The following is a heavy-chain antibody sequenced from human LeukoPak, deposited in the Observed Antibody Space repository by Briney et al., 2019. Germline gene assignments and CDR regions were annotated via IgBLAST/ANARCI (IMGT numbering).Heavy chain of an antibody. CDR3: ARDLVGRGDPLLDV. CDR2: ISAYNGNT. Sequence: ASVKVSCKASGYTFTSYGISWVRQAPGQGPEWMGWISAYNGNTNYAQKLQGRVTMTTDTSTSTAYMELRSLRSDDTAVYYCARDLVGRGDPLLDVWGKGTTVIVSS. J-gene: IGHJ6*04. CDR1: GYTFTSYG. D-gene: IGHD4-17*01. V-gene: IGHV1-18*01.